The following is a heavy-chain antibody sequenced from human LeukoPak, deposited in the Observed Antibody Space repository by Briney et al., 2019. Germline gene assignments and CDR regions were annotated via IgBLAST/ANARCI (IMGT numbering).Heavy chain of an antibody. V-gene: IGHV3-64*02. CDR1: GFTFSSYA. Sequence: PGGSLRLSCAASGFTFSSYAMHWVRQAPGKGLEYVSAISSNGGSTYYADFVKGRFTISRDNSKNTLYLQMGSLRGEDMAVYYCARSSTSSCYDLWGRGTLVTVSS. J-gene: IGHJ5*02. CDR2: ISSNGGST. D-gene: IGHD2-2*01. CDR3: ARSSTSSCYDL.